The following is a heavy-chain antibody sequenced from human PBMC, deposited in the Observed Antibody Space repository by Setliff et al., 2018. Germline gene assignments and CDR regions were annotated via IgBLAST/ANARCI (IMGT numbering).Heavy chain of an antibody. CDR3: AREVYDILTGYSYWYFDL. CDR2: INTGNGNT. Sequence: ASVKVSCKASGYTFSSYAMNWVRQAPGQRPEWMGWINTGNGNTHYSQKFRGRVTVTRDTSASTVFMELSTLSSEDTAVYYCAREVYDILTGYSYWYFDLWGRGTLVTVSS. D-gene: IGHD3-9*01. J-gene: IGHJ2*01. CDR1: GYTFSSYA. V-gene: IGHV1-3*04.